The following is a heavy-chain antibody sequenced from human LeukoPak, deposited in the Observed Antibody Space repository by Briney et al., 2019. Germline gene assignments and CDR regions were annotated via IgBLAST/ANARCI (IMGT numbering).Heavy chain of an antibody. CDR1: GFTFSSYA. CDR3: AAGYSSGGGYYFDY. Sequence: GRSLRLSCAASGFTFSSYAMHWVRQAPGKGLEWVAVISYDGSNKYYADSVKGRFTISRDNSKNTLYLRMNSLRAEDTAVYYCAAGYSSGGGYYFDYWGQGTLVTVSS. V-gene: IGHV3-30*04. CDR2: ISYDGSNK. J-gene: IGHJ4*02. D-gene: IGHD6-19*01.